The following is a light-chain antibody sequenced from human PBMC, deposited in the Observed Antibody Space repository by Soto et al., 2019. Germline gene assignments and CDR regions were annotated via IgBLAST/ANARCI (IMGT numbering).Light chain of an antibody. J-gene: IGKJ1*01. Sequence: VGGSVTITFRASQSIRTWLAWYQQKPGSAPKLLIYKASTLDSGVPSRFSGNGSGTDFALTINNVQPEDCATYYCQQYNSYWTFGLGTKVDI. CDR2: KAS. V-gene: IGKV1-5*03. CDR3: QQYNSYWT. CDR1: QSIRTW.